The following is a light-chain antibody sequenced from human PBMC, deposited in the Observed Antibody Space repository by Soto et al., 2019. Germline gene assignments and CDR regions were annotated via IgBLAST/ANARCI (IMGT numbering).Light chain of an antibody. J-gene: IGKJ1*01. CDR2: AAS. V-gene: IGKV1-39*01. Sequence: DIQMTQSPSSLSASAGDRVTITCRASQGISSHLNWYQQKPGKAPKLLIYAASSLQSGVPSRFSGSGSGTDFTLTINSLQPEDFATYYCQQGYSTPQTFDQGTKVEIK. CDR3: QQGYSTPQT. CDR1: QGISSH.